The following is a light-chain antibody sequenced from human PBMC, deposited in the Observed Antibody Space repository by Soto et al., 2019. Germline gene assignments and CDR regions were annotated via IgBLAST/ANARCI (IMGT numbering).Light chain of an antibody. CDR1: QDISNR. CDR3: QQYYSYPWT. V-gene: IGKV1-33*01. J-gene: IGKJ1*01. Sequence: DIQMTQSPSSLSASVGDRITITCQASQDISNRLNWYHQKPGKAPNLLIYDASNLAAGVPSGFSGSGSGTDFTLTISCLQSEDFATYYCQQYYSYPWTFGQGTKVDIK. CDR2: DAS.